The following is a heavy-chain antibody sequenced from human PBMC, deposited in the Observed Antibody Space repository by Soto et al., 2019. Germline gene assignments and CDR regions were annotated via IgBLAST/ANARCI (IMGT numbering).Heavy chain of an antibody. V-gene: IGHV3-9*01. J-gene: IGHJ4*02. D-gene: IGHD4-17*01. CDR2: ISWNSGSI. Sequence: GGSLRLSCAASGFTFDDYAMHWVRQAPGKGLEWVSGISWNSGSIGYADSVKGRFTISRDNAKNSLYLQMNSLRAEDTALYYCAKGLHDYGVYWSYFDYWGQGTLVTVSS. CDR1: GFTFDDYA. CDR3: AKGLHDYGVYWSYFDY.